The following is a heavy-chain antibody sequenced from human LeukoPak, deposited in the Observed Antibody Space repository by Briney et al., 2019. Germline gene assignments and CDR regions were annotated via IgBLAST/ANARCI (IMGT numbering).Heavy chain of an antibody. D-gene: IGHD2-21*02. Sequence: SETLSLTCTVSGVSISSSSYYWGWIRQPPGKGLEWIGSIYYSGSTYYNPSLKSRVTISVDTSKNQFSLKLSSVTAADTAVYYCARVGTATLSRGVYYFDYWGQGTLVTVSS. CDR1: GVSISSSSYY. CDR2: IYYSGST. CDR3: ARVGTATLSRGVYYFDY. V-gene: IGHV4-39*01. J-gene: IGHJ4*02.